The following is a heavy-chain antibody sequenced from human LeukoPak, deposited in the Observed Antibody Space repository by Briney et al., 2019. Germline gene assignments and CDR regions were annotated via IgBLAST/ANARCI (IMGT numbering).Heavy chain of an antibody. Sequence: GGSLRLSCAASGFTFGNYAMNWVRQAPGKGLEWVSSLSSGGNPNYADSVKGRFTISRDDSKNTLFLQMNGLRAEDTALYSCAKCARTPEGGSGWCNWFDTWGQGTQVTVSS. CDR2: LSSGGNP. CDR3: AKCARTPEGGSGWCNWFDT. V-gene: IGHV3-23*01. D-gene: IGHD3-3*01. CDR1: GFTFGNYA. J-gene: IGHJ5*02.